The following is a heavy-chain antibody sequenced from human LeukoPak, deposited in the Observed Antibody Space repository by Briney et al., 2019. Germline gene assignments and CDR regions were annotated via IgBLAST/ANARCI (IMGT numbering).Heavy chain of an antibody. CDR2: IYYTGST. J-gene: IGHJ4*02. CDR1: GGSISGYY. Sequence: SETLSLTCTVSGGSISGYYWSWIRQPPGKGLGWIAFIYYTGSTHYNPSLKSRVTVSVDTSKKQFSLNLSAVTAADTAVYFCARHYIQPPHYFDYWGQGTLLTVSS. CDR3: ARHYIQPPHYFDY. D-gene: IGHD2-2*01. V-gene: IGHV4-59*08.